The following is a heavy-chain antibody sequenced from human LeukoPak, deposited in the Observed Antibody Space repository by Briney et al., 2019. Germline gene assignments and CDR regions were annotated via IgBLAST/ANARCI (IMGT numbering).Heavy chain of an antibody. D-gene: IGHD1-26*01. Sequence: GGSLRLSCAASGFTFSSYAMSWVRQAPGKGLEWVAFIRYDGSHEYYADSVKGRFTISRDNSKNTLYLQMNSVRSEDTALYYCAKPRGSGVDYWGQGTRVTVSS. CDR3: AKPRGSGVDY. CDR2: IRYDGSHE. V-gene: IGHV3-30*02. J-gene: IGHJ4*01. CDR1: GFTFSSYA.